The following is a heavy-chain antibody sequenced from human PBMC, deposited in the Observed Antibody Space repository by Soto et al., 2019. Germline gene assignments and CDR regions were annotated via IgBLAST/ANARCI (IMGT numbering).Heavy chain of an antibody. CDR1: GYTFTSYG. CDR2: ISVYNGNT. Sequence: QVQLVQSGAEVKKPGASVKVSCKASGYTFTSYGITWVRQAPGQGLEWMGWISVYNGNTNYAQKLQGRVTMTTDTFTSNTYMGLGSLISDDTAVYYCARGRGYGPPWVDYWGQGTLVTVSS. CDR3: ARGRGYGPPWVDY. D-gene: IGHD5-12*01. J-gene: IGHJ4*02. V-gene: IGHV1-18*04.